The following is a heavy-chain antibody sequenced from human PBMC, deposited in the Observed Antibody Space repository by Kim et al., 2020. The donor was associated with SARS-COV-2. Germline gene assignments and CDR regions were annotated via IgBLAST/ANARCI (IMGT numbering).Heavy chain of an antibody. CDR3: AKETGQLSGGGFDY. CDR1: GFTFDDYA. D-gene: IGHD3-16*01. Sequence: GGSLRLSCAASGFTFDDYAMHWVRQAPGKGLEWVSGISWNSGSIGYADSVKGRFTISRDNAKNSLYLQMNSLRAEDTALYYCAKETGQLSGGGFDYWGQGTLVTVSS. CDR2: ISWNSGSI. J-gene: IGHJ4*02. V-gene: IGHV3-9*01.